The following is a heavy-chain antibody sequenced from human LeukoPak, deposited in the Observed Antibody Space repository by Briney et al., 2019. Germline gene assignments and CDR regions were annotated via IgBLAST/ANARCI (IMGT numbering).Heavy chain of an antibody. V-gene: IGHV1-18*01. CDR3: ARNYCSSTSCYTRWFDP. Sequence: ASVKVSCKASGYTFTSYGISWVRQAPGQGLEWMGWISAYNGNTNYAQKLQGRVTMTTDTSTSTAYMELSSLRSEDTAVYYCARNYCSSTSCYTRWFDPWGQGTLVTVSS. J-gene: IGHJ5*02. D-gene: IGHD2-2*02. CDR2: ISAYNGNT. CDR1: GYTFTSYG.